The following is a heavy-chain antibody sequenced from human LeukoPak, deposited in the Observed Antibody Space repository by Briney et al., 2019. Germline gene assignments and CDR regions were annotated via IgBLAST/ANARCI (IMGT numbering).Heavy chain of an antibody. D-gene: IGHD3-22*01. CDR2: IYYSGST. CDR3: ARDEGISGYSFDY. J-gene: IGHJ4*02. Sequence: PSETLSLTCTVSGGSISSYYWSWIRQPPGQGLDWIGYIYYSGSTKFNPSLKSRITISVATSKNQFYLKLSSVTAADTAVYYCARDEGISGYSFDYWGQGTLVTVSS. V-gene: IGHV4-59*01. CDR1: GGSISSYY.